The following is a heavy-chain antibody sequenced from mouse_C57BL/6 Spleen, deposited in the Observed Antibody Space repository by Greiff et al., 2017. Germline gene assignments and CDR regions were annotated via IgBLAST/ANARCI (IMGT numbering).Heavy chain of an antibody. CDR3: ARATTWAMYY. CDR2: IYPGDGDT. J-gene: IGHJ4*01. D-gene: IGHD1-1*01. Sequence: VKLVESGPELVKPGASVTISCKASGYAFSSSWLNWVKQRPGKGLEWIGRIYPGDGDTNYNGKFKGKAKLTADKSASTAYMNLSSLTSEDSAVYICARATTWAMYYWGQGTSVTVSS. V-gene: IGHV1-82*01. CDR1: GYAFSSSW.